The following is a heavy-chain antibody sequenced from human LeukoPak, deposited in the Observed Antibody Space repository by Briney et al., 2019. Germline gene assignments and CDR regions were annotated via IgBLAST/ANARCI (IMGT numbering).Heavy chain of an antibody. CDR3: ARDYPVDHYLDV. CDR2: INPHSGAT. CDR1: GYTFIDYY. Sequence: ASVKVSCKASGYTFIDYYLHWVRRAPGQGLEWMGWINPHSGATNSAQRFQGRVTMTRDTSMGTAYMELSGLRYDDTAVYYCARDYPVDHYLDVWGKGTTVTVSS. V-gene: IGHV1-2*02. J-gene: IGHJ6*04. D-gene: IGHD1-14*01.